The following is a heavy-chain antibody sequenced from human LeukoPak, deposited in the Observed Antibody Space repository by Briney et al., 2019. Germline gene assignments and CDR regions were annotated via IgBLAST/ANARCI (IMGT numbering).Heavy chain of an antibody. CDR2: IYYSGST. CDR1: GGSISSSSYY. Sequence: SETLSLTCTVSGGSISSSSYYWGWIRQPPGKGLEWIGSIYYSGSTYYNPSLKSRVTISVDTSKNQFSLKLSSVTAADTAVYYCASRSYAAFDIWGQGTMVTVSS. J-gene: IGHJ3*02. CDR3: ASRSYAAFDI. V-gene: IGHV4-39*01. D-gene: IGHD1-26*01.